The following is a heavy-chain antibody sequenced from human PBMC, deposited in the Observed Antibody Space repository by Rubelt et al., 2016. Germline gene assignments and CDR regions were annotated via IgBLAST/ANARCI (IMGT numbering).Heavy chain of an antibody. D-gene: IGHD3/OR15-3a*01. Sequence: GFSVSSYYINWVRQAPGKGLEWVSGIYSGGITYYADSVKGKFSISRDNSKNTLYLQMNSLRAEDTAVYFCTRDVDYRIDYWGQGTLVTVSS. J-gene: IGHJ4*02. CDR2: IYSGGIT. V-gene: IGHV3-66*01. CDR1: GFSVSSYY. CDR3: TRDVDYRIDY.